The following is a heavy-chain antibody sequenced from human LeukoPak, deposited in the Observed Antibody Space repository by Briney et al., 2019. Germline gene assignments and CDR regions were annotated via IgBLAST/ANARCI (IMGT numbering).Heavy chain of an antibody. J-gene: IGHJ4*02. CDR2: INHSGST. CDR1: GGSFSGYY. CDR3: ARGAGYNSFDY. Sequence: SETLSLTCAVYGGSFSGYYWSWIRQPPGKGLEWIGEINHSGSTNYNPSLKGRVTISVDTSKNQFSLKLSSVTAADTAVYYCARGAGYNSFDYWGQGTLVTVSS. D-gene: IGHD5-24*01. V-gene: IGHV4-34*01.